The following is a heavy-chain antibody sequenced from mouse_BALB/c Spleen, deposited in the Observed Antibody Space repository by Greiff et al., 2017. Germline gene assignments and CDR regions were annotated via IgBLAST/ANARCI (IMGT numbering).Heavy chain of an antibody. CDR1: GYAFSSSW. CDR2: IYPGDGDT. Sequence: VQLQQSGPELVKPGASVKISCKASGYAFSSSWMNWVKQRPGQGLEWIGRIYPGDGDTNYNGKFKGKATLTADKSSSTAYMQLSSLTSVDSAVYFCARWDYEGAMDYWGQGTSVTVSS. CDR3: ARWDYEGAMDY. V-gene: IGHV1-82*01. D-gene: IGHD2-3*01. J-gene: IGHJ4*01.